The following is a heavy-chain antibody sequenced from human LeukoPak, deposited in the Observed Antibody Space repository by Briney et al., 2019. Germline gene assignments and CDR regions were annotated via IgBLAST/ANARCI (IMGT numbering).Heavy chain of an antibody. D-gene: IGHD6-19*01. CDR2: ISGSGGNT. CDR3: ARDRYSSGWYDTNWFDP. J-gene: IGHJ5*02. Sequence: GGSLRLSCADSGFTFSSYAMSWVRQAPGKGLEWVSGISGSGGNTYYADSVKGRFTISRDNSKNTLYLQMNSLRAEDTAVYFCARDRYSSGWYDTNWFDPWGQGTLVTVSS. V-gene: IGHV3-23*01. CDR1: GFTFSSYA.